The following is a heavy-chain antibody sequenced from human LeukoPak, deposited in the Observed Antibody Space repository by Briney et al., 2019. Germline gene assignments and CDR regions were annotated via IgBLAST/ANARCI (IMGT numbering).Heavy chain of an antibody. J-gene: IGHJ5*02. CDR3: ARLKRGIGAAGTSLRGWFDP. Sequence: SVKVSCRASGGTFSSYAITWVRQAPGQGLEWMGGIIPIFDTSNYAQKFQGRVTFTSDDSTSTAYMELSSLRSEDTAVYYCARLKRGIGAAGTSLRGWFDPWGQGTLVTVSS. V-gene: IGHV1-69*13. CDR2: IIPIFDTS. D-gene: IGHD6-13*01. CDR1: GGTFSSYA.